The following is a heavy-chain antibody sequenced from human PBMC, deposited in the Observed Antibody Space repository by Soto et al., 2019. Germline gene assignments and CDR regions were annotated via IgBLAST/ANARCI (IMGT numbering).Heavy chain of an antibody. D-gene: IGHD5-18*01. CDR2: IYTSGIT. J-gene: IGHJ4*02. V-gene: IGHV4-4*07. CDR3: ARDRRGTDTAMEYYFDY. CDR1: SGSISSYY. Sequence: QVQLQESGPGLVKPSETLSLTCTVSSGSISSYYWSWIRQPAGKGLEWIGRIYTSGITNYNPSLQSRVTMSVDTSKNQFSLKLSSVTAADTAVYYCARDRRGTDTAMEYYFDYWGQGTLVTVSS.